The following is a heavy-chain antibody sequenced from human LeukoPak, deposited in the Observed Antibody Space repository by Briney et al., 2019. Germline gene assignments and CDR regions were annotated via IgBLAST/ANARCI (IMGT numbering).Heavy chain of an antibody. D-gene: IGHD6-13*01. Sequence: GGSLRLSCAASGFTFSSYGMSWVRQAPGKGLEWVSAISGSGGSTYYADSVKGRFTISRDNSKNTLYLQMNSLRAEDTAVYYCAKVYSSSWYYFDYWGQGTLVTVSS. J-gene: IGHJ4*02. CDR2: ISGSGGST. CDR1: GFTFSSYG. CDR3: AKVYSSSWYYFDY. V-gene: IGHV3-23*01.